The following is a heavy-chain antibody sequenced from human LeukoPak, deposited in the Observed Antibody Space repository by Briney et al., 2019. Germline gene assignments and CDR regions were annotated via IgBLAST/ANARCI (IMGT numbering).Heavy chain of an antibody. J-gene: IGHJ6*02. D-gene: IGHD3-22*01. V-gene: IGHV3-30*02. CDR2: IRYDGSNK. CDR3: ARVLLPLYGMDV. Sequence: GGSLRLSCAASGFTFSSYGMHWVRQAPGKGLEWVAFIRYDGSNKYYADSVKGRFTISRDNSKNTLYLQMNSLRAEDTAVYYCARVLLPLYGMDVWGQGTTVTVSS. CDR1: GFTFSSYG.